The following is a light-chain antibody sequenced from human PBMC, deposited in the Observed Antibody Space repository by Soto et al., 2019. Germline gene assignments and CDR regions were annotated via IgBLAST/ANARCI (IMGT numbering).Light chain of an antibody. Sequence: EIVMTQSPATLSVSPGERATLSCRASQSVSGCLAWYQQKPGQAPRLLIYGASNRATDIPDRFSGRGSGTDFTLTISRLEPEDFAVYYCQQYGSSGTFGQGTKVDIK. CDR1: QSVSGC. CDR2: GAS. CDR3: QQYGSSGT. J-gene: IGKJ1*01. V-gene: IGKV3-20*01.